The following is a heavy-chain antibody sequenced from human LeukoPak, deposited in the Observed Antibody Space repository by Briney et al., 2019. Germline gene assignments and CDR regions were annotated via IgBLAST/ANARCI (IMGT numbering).Heavy chain of an antibody. V-gene: IGHV3-21*01. Sequence: PGGSLRLSCVASRFTFMNYWMGWVRQAPGKGLEWVSSITSSSSYIYYADSVKGRFAISRDNAKNSLYLQMNSLRAEDTAVYYCAREMLAAVAAQSWGQGTLVTVSS. J-gene: IGHJ5*02. CDR2: ITSSSSYI. CDR3: AREMLAAVAAQS. CDR1: RFTFMNYW. D-gene: IGHD6-19*01.